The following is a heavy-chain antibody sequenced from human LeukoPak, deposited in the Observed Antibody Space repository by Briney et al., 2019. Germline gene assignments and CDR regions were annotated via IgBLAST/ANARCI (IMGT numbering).Heavy chain of an antibody. V-gene: IGHV3-30*02. J-gene: IGHJ4*02. CDR2: IRYDGSNK. D-gene: IGHD3-3*01. CDR3: AKDLSKELLYRRGKYYFDY. CDR1: GFTFSSYG. Sequence: GSLRLSCAASGFTFSSYGMHWVRQAPGKGLEWVAFIRYDGSNKYYADSVKGRFTISRDNSKNTLYLQMNSLRAEDTAVYYCAKDLSKELLYRRGKYYFDYWGQGTLVTVSS.